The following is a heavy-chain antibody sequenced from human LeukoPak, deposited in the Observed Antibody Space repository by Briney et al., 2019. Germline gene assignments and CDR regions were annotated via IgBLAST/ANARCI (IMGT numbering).Heavy chain of an antibody. CDR3: ARDLYSGSSPFDY. D-gene: IGHD1-26*01. J-gene: IGHJ4*02. CDR2: ISDSGSAP. CDR1: GFTFSDYY. V-gene: IGHV3-11*04. Sequence: PGGSLILSCAASGFTFSDYYMSWIRQAPGKGLEWVSDISDSGSAPYYADSVKGRFTISRDNAKNSVYLQMNSLRAEDTAVYYCARDLYSGSSPFDYWGQGTPVTVSS.